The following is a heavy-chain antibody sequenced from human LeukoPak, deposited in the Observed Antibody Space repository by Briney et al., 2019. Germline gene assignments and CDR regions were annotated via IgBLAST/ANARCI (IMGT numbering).Heavy chain of an antibody. J-gene: IGHJ4*02. V-gene: IGHV3-7*01. CDR3: ARDFSLTRLERPFDS. D-gene: IGHD1-1*01. Sequence: GSLRLSCAASGFTFSSYWMTWVRQAPGKGLEWVANINRDGSDKYYVDSVKGRFTISRDNAKNSLYLQMNSLRPEDTAVYYCARDFSLTRLERPFDSWGQGTLVTVSS. CDR1: GFTFSSYW. CDR2: INRDGSDK.